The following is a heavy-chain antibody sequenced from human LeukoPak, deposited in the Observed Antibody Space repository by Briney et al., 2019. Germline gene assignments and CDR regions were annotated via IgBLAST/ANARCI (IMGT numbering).Heavy chain of an antibody. V-gene: IGHV4-34*01. CDR3: ARGPVAGRSGYRY. J-gene: IGHJ4*02. CDR2: INHSGST. D-gene: IGHD3-3*01. Sequence: SEPLSLACAVYGGSFSGYYRSWIRQPPGKGLEWIGEINHSGSTNYNPSLKSRVTISVDTSKNQFSLKLSSVTAADTAVYYCARGPVAGRSGYRYWGQGTLVTVSS. CDR1: GGSFSGYY.